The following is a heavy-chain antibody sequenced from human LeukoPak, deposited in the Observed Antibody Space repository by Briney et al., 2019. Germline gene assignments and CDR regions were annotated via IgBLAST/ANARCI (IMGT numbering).Heavy chain of an antibody. J-gene: IGHJ4*02. D-gene: IGHD1-1*01. CDR2: ISWNSGSI. CDR1: GFTFDDYA. CDR3: AKDTQGYPTASVDY. V-gene: IGHV3-9*01. Sequence: GGSLRLSCVASGFTFDDYAMHWVRQAPGKGLEWVSGISWNSGSIGYADSVKGRFTISRDNAKNSLYLQMNSLRAEDTALYHCAKDTQGYPTASVDYWGQGTLVTVSS.